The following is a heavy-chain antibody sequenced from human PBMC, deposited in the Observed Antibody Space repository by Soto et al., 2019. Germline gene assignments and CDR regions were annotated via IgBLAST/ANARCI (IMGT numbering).Heavy chain of an antibody. CDR3: ARAPGYYYMDG. CDR2: NHYSGGT. V-gene: IGHV4-59*01. CDR1: GVSISNYY. Sequence: SETLSLTCAVSGVSISNYYWSWMRQSPGRGLEWIGYNHYSGGTNYNPSLRSRVTISVDTSKNQFLLKLTSVTAADTAVYYCARAPGYYYMDGWGKGTTVTVAS. J-gene: IGHJ6*03.